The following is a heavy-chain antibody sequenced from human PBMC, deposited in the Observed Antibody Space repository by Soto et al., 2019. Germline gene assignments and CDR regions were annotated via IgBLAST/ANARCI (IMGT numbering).Heavy chain of an antibody. J-gene: IGHJ6*02. D-gene: IGHD3-10*01. CDR3: ARDLVRGVIGFYYYYYGMDV. CDR2: ISYDGSNK. CDR1: GFTFSSYA. Sequence: GESLKISCAASGFTFSSYAMHWVRQAPGKGLEWVAVISYDGSNKYYADSVKGRFTISRDNSKNTLYLQMNSLRAEDTAVYYCARDLVRGVIGFYYYYYGMDVWGQGTTVTVSS. V-gene: IGHV3-30-3*01.